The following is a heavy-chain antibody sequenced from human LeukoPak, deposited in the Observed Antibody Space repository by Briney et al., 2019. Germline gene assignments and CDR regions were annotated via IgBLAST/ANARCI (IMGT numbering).Heavy chain of an antibody. CDR3: ARGGKWSSGWYRDYYFDY. V-gene: IGHV4-59*01. Sequence: PSQTLSLTCTVSGGSISSYYWSWIRPPPGKGLEWIGYIYYSGSTNYNPSLKSRVTISVDTSKNQFSLKLSSVTAADTAVYYCARGGKWSSGWYRDYYFDYWGQGTLVTVSS. CDR1: GGSISSYY. J-gene: IGHJ4*02. D-gene: IGHD6-19*01. CDR2: IYYSGST.